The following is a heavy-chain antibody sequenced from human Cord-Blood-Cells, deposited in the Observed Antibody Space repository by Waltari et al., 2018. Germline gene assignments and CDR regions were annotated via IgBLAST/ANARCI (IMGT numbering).Heavy chain of an antibody. CDR1: GCTLSRYV. V-gene: IGHV3-30*04. CDR2: ISYDGSNK. CDR3: AREMRGAFDI. Sequence: QVQLVASGGGVVQPGRSLRLSCASLGCTLSRYVMHWVRQDPGKGVEWMEVISYDGSNKYYADSVKGRFTISRDNSKNTLYLQMNSLRAEDTAVYYCAREMRGAFDIWGQGTMVTVSS. J-gene: IGHJ3*02.